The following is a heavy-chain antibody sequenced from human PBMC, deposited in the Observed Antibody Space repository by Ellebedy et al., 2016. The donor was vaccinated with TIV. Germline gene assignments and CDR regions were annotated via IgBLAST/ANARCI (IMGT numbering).Heavy chain of an antibody. CDR3: VRDGAYGDYSPGYYGLNV. D-gene: IGHD4-17*01. V-gene: IGHV3-7*03. CDR1: GFSFSSYW. Sequence: GESLKISCVASGFSFSSYWMTWVRQAPGKGLGWVANVNQDGTENYVVDSVKGRFTISRDNTKNSLYVQINRLRVEDTAVYYCVRDGAYGDYSPGYYGLNVWGQGTAVTVSS. CDR2: VNQDGTEN. J-gene: IGHJ6*02.